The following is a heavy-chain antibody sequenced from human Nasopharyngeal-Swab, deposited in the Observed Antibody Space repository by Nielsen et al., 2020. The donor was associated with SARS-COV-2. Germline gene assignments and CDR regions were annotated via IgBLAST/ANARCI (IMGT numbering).Heavy chain of an antibody. J-gene: IGHJ5*02. V-gene: IGHV4-39*01. D-gene: IGHD3-22*01. CDR3: AARYYDSSGYYYWFDP. Sequence: SETLSLTCTVSGGSISSSSYYWGWIRQPPGKGLEWIVTIYYSGSNYYNSSLKSRVTMSVDTSKNQFSLKLSSVTAADTAVYYCAARYYDSSGYYYWFDPWGQGTLVTVSS. CDR2: IYYSGSN. CDR1: GGSISSSSYY.